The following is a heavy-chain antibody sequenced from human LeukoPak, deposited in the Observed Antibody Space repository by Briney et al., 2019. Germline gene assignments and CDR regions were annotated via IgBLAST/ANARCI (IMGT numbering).Heavy chain of an antibody. CDR1: GYTFTSYD. CDR2: MNPNSGNT. D-gene: IGHD3-22*01. J-gene: IGHJ4*02. V-gene: IGHV1-8*01. CDR3: ARSGDYYDSSGYPVFDY. Sequence: GASVKVSCKASGYTFTSYDINWVRQATGQGLEWMGWMNPNSGNTGYAQKFQGRVTMTRNTSISTAYMELSSLRSEDTAVYYCARSGDYYDSSGYPVFDYWGQGTLVTVSP.